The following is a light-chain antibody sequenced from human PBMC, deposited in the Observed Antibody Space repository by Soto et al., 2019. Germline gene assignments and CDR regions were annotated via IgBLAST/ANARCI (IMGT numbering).Light chain of an antibody. J-gene: IGKJ1*01. Sequence: EIVMTQSPATLSVSPGERATLSCRASQSVSSNLAGYQQKPGQAPSLLIYGASTRATGIPARFSGSGSGTEFTLTISILQSEDFAVYYCQQYNNWPWTFGQGTKVEIK. CDR3: QQYNNWPWT. CDR2: GAS. CDR1: QSVSSN. V-gene: IGKV3-15*01.